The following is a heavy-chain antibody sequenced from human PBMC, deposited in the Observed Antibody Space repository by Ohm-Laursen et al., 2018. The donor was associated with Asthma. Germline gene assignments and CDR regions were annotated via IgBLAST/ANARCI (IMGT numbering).Heavy chain of an antibody. CDR2: IRSKAQSYTT. CDR3: ARDLLNWDAAFDV. Sequence: SLRLSCTASGFTFRAHYMDWVRQAPGKGLEWVGRIRSKAQSYTTEYAASVKGRFTISRDDSKNSLYLQMNSLQTEDTALYYCARDLLNWDAAFDVWGQGTMVTVSS. J-gene: IGHJ3*01. D-gene: IGHD1-26*01. CDR1: GFTFRAHY. V-gene: IGHV3-72*01.